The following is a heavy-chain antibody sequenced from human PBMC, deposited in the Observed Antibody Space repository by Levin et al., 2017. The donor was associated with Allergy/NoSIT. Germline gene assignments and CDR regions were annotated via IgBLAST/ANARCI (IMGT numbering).Heavy chain of an antibody. V-gene: IGHV3-33*01. J-gene: IGHJ4*02. CDR3: ARDRDYSNYSPTFDY. Sequence: SCAASGFIFSSYGMHWVRQAPGKGLEWVAVIWYDGSKKYYAVSVKGRFTISRDNSKNTLYLQMNSLRAEDTAVYYCARDRDYSNYSPTFDYWGQGTLVTVSS. CDR2: IWYDGSKK. CDR1: GFIFSSYG. D-gene: IGHD4-11*01.